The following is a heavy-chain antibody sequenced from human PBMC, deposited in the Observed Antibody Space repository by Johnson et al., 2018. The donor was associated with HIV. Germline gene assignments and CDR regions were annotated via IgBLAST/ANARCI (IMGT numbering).Heavy chain of an antibody. Sequence: QVQLVESGGGVVQPGRSLRLSCVASGFTFSSYGMHWVRQAPGKGLEWVAVIWYDGSNKYYADSVKGRFTISRDNAKNSLYLQMNSLRAEDTAVYYCARGPGYDHYYGGFDIWGQGTMVTVSS. CDR1: GFTFSSYG. CDR3: ARGPGYDHYYGGFDI. V-gene: IGHV3-33*01. CDR2: IWYDGSNK. D-gene: IGHD4-23*01. J-gene: IGHJ3*02.